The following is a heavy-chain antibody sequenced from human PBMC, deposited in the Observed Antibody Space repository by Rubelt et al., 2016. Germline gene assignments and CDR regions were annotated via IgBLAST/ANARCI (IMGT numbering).Heavy chain of an antibody. Sequence: QLQLQESGPGLVKPSETLSLTCTVSGGSISSSSYYWGWIRQPPGKGLVWIGSIYYSGSTYYNPSLKSRVTISVDMSKNRFSLKLSSVTAADTAVDYCARDRYRYCGGDCPSWFDPWGQGTLVTVSS. V-gene: IGHV4-39*07. D-gene: IGHD2-21*02. CDR2: IYYSGST. CDR3: ARDRYRYCGGDCPSWFDP. J-gene: IGHJ5*02. CDR1: GGSISSSSYY.